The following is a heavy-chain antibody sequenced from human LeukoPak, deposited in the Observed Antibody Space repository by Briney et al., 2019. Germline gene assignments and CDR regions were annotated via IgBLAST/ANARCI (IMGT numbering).Heavy chain of an antibody. Sequence: ASVKVSCKASGYTFTSYYMHWVRQAPGQGLEWMGIINPSGGSTSYAQKFQGRVTMTRDTSTSTVYMELSSLRSEDTAVYYCARRPRSPRTIFSLDYWGQGTLVTVPS. CDR3: ARRPRSPRTIFSLDY. J-gene: IGHJ4*02. CDR2: INPSGGST. V-gene: IGHV1-46*01. CDR1: GYTFTSYY. D-gene: IGHD3-9*01.